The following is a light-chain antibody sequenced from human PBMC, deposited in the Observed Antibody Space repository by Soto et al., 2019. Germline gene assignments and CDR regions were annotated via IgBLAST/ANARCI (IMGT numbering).Light chain of an antibody. V-gene: IGLV2-14*01. Sequence: QSVLTQPASVSASPGQSITITCTGTTSDIGAYDYVSWYQQHPGKAPELIIYDVSNRPSGVSNRFSGSKSGNTASLTISGLQAEDEADYYCSSYTDSTYVFGPVTKLTV. CDR3: SSYTDSTYV. J-gene: IGLJ1*01. CDR2: DVS. CDR1: TSDIGAYDY.